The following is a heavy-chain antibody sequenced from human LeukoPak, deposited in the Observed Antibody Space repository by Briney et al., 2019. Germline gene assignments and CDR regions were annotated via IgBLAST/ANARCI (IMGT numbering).Heavy chain of an antibody. Sequence: SVKVSCKASGYTFTSYAISWVRQAPGQGLEWMGGIIPIFGTANYAQKFQGRVTITADKSTSTAYMELSSLRSEDTAVYYCARGLLTYYYYYMDVWGKGTTVTVSS. J-gene: IGHJ6*03. V-gene: IGHV1-69*06. D-gene: IGHD2-21*01. CDR2: IIPIFGTA. CDR3: ARGLLTYYYYYMDV. CDR1: GYTFTSYA.